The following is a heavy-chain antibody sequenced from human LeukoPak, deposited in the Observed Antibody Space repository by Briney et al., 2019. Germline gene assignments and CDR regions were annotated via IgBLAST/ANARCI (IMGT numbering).Heavy chain of an antibody. CDR3: ATDPEWLQVRMHY. Sequence: PGGSLRLSCAASGFPFGSYWMSWVRQAPGKGLEWVANIKRDGSKKYYVDSVKGRFIISRDNAKNSLYWQMNSLRAEDTAVYYCATDPEWLQVRMHYWGQGTLVTVSS. V-gene: IGHV3-7*01. CDR2: IKRDGSKK. D-gene: IGHD5-24*01. J-gene: IGHJ4*02. CDR1: GFPFGSYW.